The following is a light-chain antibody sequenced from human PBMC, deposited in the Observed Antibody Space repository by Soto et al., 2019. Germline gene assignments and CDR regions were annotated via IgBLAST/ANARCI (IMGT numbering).Light chain of an antibody. J-gene: IGKJ1*01. CDR3: QQYNTYSWT. V-gene: IGKV1-5*03. CDR2: KAS. Sequence: DVQMTQSPSTLYASVGDRVTITCRASQSISTWLDWYQQKPGKAPKLLIYKASGLESGVPSRFSGSGSGTEFTHTISSLQPDDFATYYCQQYNTYSWTCGQGTNVEIK. CDR1: QSISTW.